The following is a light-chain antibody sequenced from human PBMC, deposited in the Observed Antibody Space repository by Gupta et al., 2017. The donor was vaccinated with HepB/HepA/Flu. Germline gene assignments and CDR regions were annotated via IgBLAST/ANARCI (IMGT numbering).Light chain of an antibody. CDR1: SSDVGAYNY. V-gene: IGLV2-14*01. CDR3: SSYTTSYSLV. Sequence: QSALTQPASVSASPGQSLTISCTGTSSDVGAYNYVSWYQQHPGKVPKLIIYDVNNRPSGVSNRFSGSKSGNTVSLTISGLQAEDEADYYCSSYTTSYSLVFGGGTKLTV. CDR2: DVN. J-gene: IGLJ2*01.